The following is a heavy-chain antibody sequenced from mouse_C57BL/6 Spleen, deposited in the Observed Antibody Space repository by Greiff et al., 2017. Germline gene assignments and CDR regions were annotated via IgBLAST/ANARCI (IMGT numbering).Heavy chain of an antibody. D-gene: IGHD1-1*01. J-gene: IGHJ4*01. V-gene: IGHV1-82*01. CDR1: GYAFSSSW. CDR3: ARCPYYYGSIYAMDY. Sequence: QVQLQQSGPELVKPGASAKISCKASGYAFSSSWMNRVKQRPGKGLEWIGRIYPGDGDTNYNGKFKGKATLTADKASSTAYMQLSSLTSEDSAVYFCARCPYYYGSIYAMDYWGQGTSVTVSS. CDR2: IYPGDGDT.